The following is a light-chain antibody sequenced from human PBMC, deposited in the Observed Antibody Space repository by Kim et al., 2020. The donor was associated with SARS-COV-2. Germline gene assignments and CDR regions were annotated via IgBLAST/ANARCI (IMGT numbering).Light chain of an antibody. CDR3: QQYHDWPPT. Sequence: VSPGERATLSGRASQNINSHLAWYQQKPGQAPRLLIYESSTRATALPARFSGSESGTEFTLTISSLQSEDFAVYYCQQYHDWPPTFGQGTKVDIK. V-gene: IGKV3-15*01. CDR1: QNINSH. CDR2: ESS. J-gene: IGKJ1*01.